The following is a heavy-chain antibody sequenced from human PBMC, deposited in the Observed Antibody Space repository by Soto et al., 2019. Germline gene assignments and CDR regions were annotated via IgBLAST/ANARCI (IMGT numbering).Heavy chain of an antibody. V-gene: IGHV3-23*01. D-gene: IGHD2-15*01. CDR3: AKDLTQQVXVVVVAATDDAFDI. CDR2: ISGSGGST. Sequence: GGSLRLSCAASGFTFSSYAMSWVRQAPGKGLEWVSAISGSGGSTYYADSVKGRFTISRDNSKNTLYLQMNSLRAEDTAVYYCAKDLTQQVXVVVVAATDDAFDIWGQGTMVTVSS. J-gene: IGHJ3*02. CDR1: GFTFSSYA.